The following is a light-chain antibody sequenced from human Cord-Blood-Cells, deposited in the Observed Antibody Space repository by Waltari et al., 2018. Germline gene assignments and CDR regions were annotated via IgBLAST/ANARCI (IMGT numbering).Light chain of an antibody. CDR3: SSYTSSSAYV. CDR2: DVS. J-gene: IGLJ1*01. V-gene: IGLV2-14*01. Sequence: QAALTQPASVSGSPGQAITISRTGTSRDVGAYNYVSWYQQRPRKAPKLMIYDVSKRPSGVSKRFSGSKSGNTASLTISGLQAEDEADYYCSSYTSSSAYVFGTGTKVTVL. CDR1: SRDVGAYNY.